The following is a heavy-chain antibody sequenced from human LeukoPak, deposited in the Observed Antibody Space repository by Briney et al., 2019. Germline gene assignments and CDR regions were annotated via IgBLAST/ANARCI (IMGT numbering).Heavy chain of an antibody. CDR1: GFTFITYA. CDR3: VRGGGVVAGTYDY. J-gene: IGHJ4*02. D-gene: IGHD6-19*01. V-gene: IGHV3-64*02. CDR2: ISNNGEDT. Sequence: GGSLRLSCVASGFTFITYAFHWVRQAPGKGLEYVSAISNNGEDTYYADSVKGRFTISRDNSKNTLYLQMGSLRVEDMAVYYCVRGGGVVAGTYDYWGQGTLVTVSS.